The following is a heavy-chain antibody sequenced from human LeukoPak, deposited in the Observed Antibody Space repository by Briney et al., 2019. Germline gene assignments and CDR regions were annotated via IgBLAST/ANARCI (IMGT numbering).Heavy chain of an antibody. J-gene: IGHJ4*02. V-gene: IGHV3-21*01. Sequence: GGSLRLSCAASGFTVSSNYMSWVRQAPGKGLEWVSSIGSSSSYIYYADSVKGRFTISRDNSKNTLYLQMNSLRAEDTAVYYCASEPRGYSYGYYWGQGTLVTVSS. CDR3: ASEPRGYSYGYY. CDR2: IGSSSSYI. D-gene: IGHD5-18*01. CDR1: GFTVSSNY.